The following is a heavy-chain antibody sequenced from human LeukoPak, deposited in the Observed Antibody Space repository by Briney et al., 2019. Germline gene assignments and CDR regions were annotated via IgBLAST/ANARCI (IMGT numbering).Heavy chain of an antibody. D-gene: IGHD6-19*01. Sequence: GGSLRLSCAASGFTFDDYAMHWVRQAPGKGLEWVSGISWNSGSIGYADSVKGRFTISRDNAKNSLYLQMNSLRAEDTALHYCAKAGSSGWYYGMDVWGQGTTVTVSS. V-gene: IGHV3-9*01. CDR1: GFTFDDYA. J-gene: IGHJ6*02. CDR2: ISWNSGSI. CDR3: AKAGSSGWYYGMDV.